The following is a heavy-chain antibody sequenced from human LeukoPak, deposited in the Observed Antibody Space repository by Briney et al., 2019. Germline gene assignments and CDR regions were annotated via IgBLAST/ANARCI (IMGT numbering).Heavy chain of an antibody. CDR1: GFTFSSYA. Sequence: PGGSLRLSCAAPGFTFSSYAMHWVRQAPGKGLEWVAVISYDGSNKYYADSVKGRFTISRDNSKNTLYLQMNSLGAEDTAVYYCASARSYYYYGMDVWGQGTTVTVSS. CDR3: ASARSYYYYGMDV. V-gene: IGHV3-30*04. CDR2: ISYDGSNK. J-gene: IGHJ6*02.